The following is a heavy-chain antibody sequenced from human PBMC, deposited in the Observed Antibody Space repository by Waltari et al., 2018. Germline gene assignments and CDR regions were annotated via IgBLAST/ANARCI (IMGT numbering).Heavy chain of an antibody. D-gene: IGHD6-19*01. CDR2: ISWNSGSI. J-gene: IGHJ5*02. CDR3: ARDQAAVAGTSSPWFDP. Sequence: EVQLVESGGGLVQPGRSLRLSCAASGFTFDDYAMHWVRQAPGRGLEWFSGISWNSGSIGYADSVKGRFTISRDNAKNSLYLQMNSLRAEDTAVYYCARDQAAVAGTSSPWFDPWGQGTLVTVSS. V-gene: IGHV3-9*01. CDR1: GFTFDDYA.